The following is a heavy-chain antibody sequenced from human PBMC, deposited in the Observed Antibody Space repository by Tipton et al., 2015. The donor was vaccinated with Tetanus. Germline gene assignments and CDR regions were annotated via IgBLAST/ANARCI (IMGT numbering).Heavy chain of an antibody. CDR2: ISYNGNT. V-gene: IGHV4-59*01. D-gene: IGHD1-14*01. Sequence: LRLSCTVSGGSISGYFWSWIRQPPGEGLEWIGRISYNGNTNYNPSLKSRVTISVDASKNRFSLKLSSVAAADTAVYYCARYNYSSGSRWLDPWGQGTLVIVSS. CDR1: GGSISGYF. J-gene: IGHJ5*02. CDR3: ARYNYSSGSRWLDP.